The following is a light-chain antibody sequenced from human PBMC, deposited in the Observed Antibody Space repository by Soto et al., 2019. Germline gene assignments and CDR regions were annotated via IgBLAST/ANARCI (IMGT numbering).Light chain of an antibody. V-gene: IGKV3-15*01. CDR3: QQRIT. Sequence: MRHSVGTLSVTKRERATRLCMASQSVRSSLAWYQQKPGQAPRLFIYDASTRATGIPARFSGSGSGTEFTLPISSLESEDFAVYHCQQRIT. CDR2: DAS. J-gene: IGKJ5*01. CDR1: QSVRSS.